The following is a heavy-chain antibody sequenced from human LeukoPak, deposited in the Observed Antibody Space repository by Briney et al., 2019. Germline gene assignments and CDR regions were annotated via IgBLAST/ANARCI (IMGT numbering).Heavy chain of an antibody. CDR1: GGSISSGDYY. CDR3: ARDRTNWFDP. D-gene: IGHD1/OR15-1a*01. V-gene: IGHV4-30-4*01. J-gene: IGHJ5*02. CDR2: IYYSGST. Sequence: SETLSLTCTVSGGSISSGDYYWSWIRQPPGMGLEWIGYIYYSGSTYYNPSLKSRVTISVDTSKNQFSLKLSSVTAADTAVYYCARDRTNWFDPWGQGTLVAVSS.